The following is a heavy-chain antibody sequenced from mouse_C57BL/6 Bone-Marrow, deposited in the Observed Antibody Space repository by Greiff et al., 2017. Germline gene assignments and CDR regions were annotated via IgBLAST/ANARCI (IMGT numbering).Heavy chain of an antibody. CDR1: GYAFSSSW. Sequence: VQLQQSGPELVKPGASVKISCKASGYAFSSSWMNWVKQRPGKGLEWIGRIYPGDGDTNYNGKFKGKATLTADKSSSTAYMQLSSLTSEDSAVYFCARSGPYDYDDAMDYWDQGTSVTVSS. CDR2: IYPGDGDT. V-gene: IGHV1-82*01. CDR3: ARSGPYDYDDAMDY. D-gene: IGHD2-4*01. J-gene: IGHJ4*01.